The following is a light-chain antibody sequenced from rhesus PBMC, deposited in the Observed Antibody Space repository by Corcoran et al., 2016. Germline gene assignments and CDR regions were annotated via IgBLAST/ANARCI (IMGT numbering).Light chain of an antibody. J-gene: IGKJ1*01. V-gene: IGKV1-32*01. CDR2: YAN. CDR1: QGISSY. Sequence: DIQMTQSPSSLSASVGDRVTITCRASQGISSYLNWYQQKTGKAPKLLIYYANSLECGVPSRFSGSGSGTEFTLTISSLQPEDFATYYCQQYNSLPPTFGQWTKVEIK. CDR3: QQYNSLPPT.